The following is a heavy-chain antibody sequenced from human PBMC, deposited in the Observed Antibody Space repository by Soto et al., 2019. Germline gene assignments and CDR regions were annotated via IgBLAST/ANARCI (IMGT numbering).Heavy chain of an antibody. CDR3: ARGERIVATKFDY. CDR2: INHSGST. D-gene: IGHD5-12*01. V-gene: IGHV4-34*01. J-gene: IGHJ4*02. CDR1: GGSFSGYY. Sequence: SETLSLTCAVYGGSFSGYYWSWIRQPPGKGLEWIGEINHSGSTNYNPSLKSRVTISVDTSKNQFSLKLSSVTAADTAVYYCARGERIVATKFDYWGQGTLVTVSS.